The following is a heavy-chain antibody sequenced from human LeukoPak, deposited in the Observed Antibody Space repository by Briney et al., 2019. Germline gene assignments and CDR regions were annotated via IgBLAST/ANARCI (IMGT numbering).Heavy chain of an antibody. CDR3: ARGGAAALGAFDI. V-gene: IGHV3-23*01. CDR1: GFTFSNYA. D-gene: IGHD6-13*01. CDR2: ISGGGSTT. J-gene: IGHJ3*02. Sequence: PGGSLRLSCAASGFTFSNYAMSWVRQAPGQGLEWVSTISGGGSTTYSADSVKGRFTISRDNSKNTLYLQMNSLRAEDTAVYYCARGGAAALGAFDIWGQGTMVTVSS.